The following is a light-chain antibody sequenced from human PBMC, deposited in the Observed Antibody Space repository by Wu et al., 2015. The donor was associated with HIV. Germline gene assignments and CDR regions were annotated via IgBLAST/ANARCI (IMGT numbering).Light chain of an antibody. CDR2: GAS. Sequence: EIVLTQSPGTLSLSPGERATLSCRASQSVSSSYLAWYQQKPGQAPRLLIYGASSRATGIPDRFSGSGSGTDFTLTISRLEPEDFAVYYCQQRSNWPPLITFGPGTKVDIK. CDR3: QQRSNWPPLIT. V-gene: IGKV3D-20*02. CDR1: QSVSSSY. J-gene: IGKJ3*01.